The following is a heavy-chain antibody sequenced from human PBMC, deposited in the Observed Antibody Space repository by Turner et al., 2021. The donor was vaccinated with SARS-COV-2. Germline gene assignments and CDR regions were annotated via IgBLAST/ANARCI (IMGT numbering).Heavy chain of an antibody. CDR2: INSDGSST. CDR1: GFTFSSYW. D-gene: IGHD2-2*01. Sequence: EVQLVESGGGLVQPGGSLRLSWAASGFTFSSYWMHWVRQAPGKGLVWVSRINSDGSSTSYADSVKGRFTISRDNAKNTLYLQMNSLRAEDTAVYYCVRDIVVVHHGMDVWGQGTTVTVSS. CDR3: VRDIVVVHHGMDV. J-gene: IGHJ6*02. V-gene: IGHV3-74*01.